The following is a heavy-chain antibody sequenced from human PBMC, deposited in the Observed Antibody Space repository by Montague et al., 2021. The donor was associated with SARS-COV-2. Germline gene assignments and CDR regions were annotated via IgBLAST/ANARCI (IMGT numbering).Heavy chain of an antibody. CDR3: ARDGVLRYFDWLGDRYGMDV. D-gene: IGHD3-9*01. J-gene: IGHJ6*02. Sequence: SETRSLTCTVSGGSVSSGSYYWSWIRQPPGKGLEWIGYIYYSGSTNYNPSLKSRVTILVDTSKNQFSLKLSSVTVADTAVYYCARDGVLRYFDWLGDRYGMDVWGQGTTVTVSS. V-gene: IGHV4-61*01. CDR1: GGSVSSGSYY. CDR2: IYYSGST.